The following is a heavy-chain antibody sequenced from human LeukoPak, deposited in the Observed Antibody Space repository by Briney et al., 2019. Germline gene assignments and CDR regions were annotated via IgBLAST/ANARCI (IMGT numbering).Heavy chain of an antibody. CDR2: INPNSGGT. J-gene: IGHJ4*02. V-gene: IGHV1-2*02. CDR3: ARDHWAVGGSVTGDY. D-gene: IGHD2-8*02. Sequence: AASVKVSCKASGYTFTGYYMHWVRQAPGQGLEWMGWINPNSGGTNYAQKFQGRVTMTRDTSISTAYMELSRLRSDDTAVYYCARDHWAVGGSVTGDYWGQGTLVTVSS. CDR1: GYTFTGYY.